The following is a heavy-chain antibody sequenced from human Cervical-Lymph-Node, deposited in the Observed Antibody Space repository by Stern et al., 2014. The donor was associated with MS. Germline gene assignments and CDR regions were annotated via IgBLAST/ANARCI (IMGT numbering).Heavy chain of an antibody. J-gene: IGHJ5*02. Sequence: QVQLEESGAEVKKPGASMNVSCKTSGGTFSSSYAIPWLRPAPGQGLEWMGRIIPIIGLTNCAQKFQDRVTITADTSTSTTYMQLSSLRSEDTAVYYCARGVVSNRAAATLHNLFDPWGQGTLVTVSS. CDR2: IIPIIGLT. V-gene: IGHV1-69*09. CDR3: ARGVVSNRAAATLHNLFDP. CDR1: GGTFSSSYA. D-gene: IGHD2-15*01.